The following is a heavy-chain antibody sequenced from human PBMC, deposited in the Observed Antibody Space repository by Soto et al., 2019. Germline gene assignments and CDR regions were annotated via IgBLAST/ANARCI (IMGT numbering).Heavy chain of an antibody. CDR1: GDSISNSRFY. J-gene: IGHJ5*02. D-gene: IGHD3-22*01. CDR3: ARDYFDSSDYTTNWFDP. V-gene: IGHV4-39*01. CDR2: IYHTGNA. Sequence: QLQLQESGPGLVKSSETLSLTCSVSGDSISNSRFYWAWIRQPPGEGLEWIGSIYHTGNAYYNPSLKSRVTIFVDTSKKQFSLKLTSVTAAYTALYYCARDYFDSSDYTTNWFDPWGQGTLVTVSS.